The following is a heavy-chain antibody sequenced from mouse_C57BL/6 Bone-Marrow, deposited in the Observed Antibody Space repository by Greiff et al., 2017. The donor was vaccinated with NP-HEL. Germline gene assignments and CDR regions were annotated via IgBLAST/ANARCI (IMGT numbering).Heavy chain of an antibody. CDR3: ARAQATGAMDY. CDR1: GYTFTSYW. D-gene: IGHD3-2*02. J-gene: IGHJ4*01. V-gene: IGHV1-64*01. CDR2: IHPNSGST. Sequence: QVQLQQPGAELVKPGASVKLSCKASGYTFTSYWMHWVKQRPGQGLEWIGMIHPNSGSTNYNEKFKSKATLTVDKSSSTAYMQLSSLTSEDSAVYYCARAQATGAMDYWGQGTSVTVSS.